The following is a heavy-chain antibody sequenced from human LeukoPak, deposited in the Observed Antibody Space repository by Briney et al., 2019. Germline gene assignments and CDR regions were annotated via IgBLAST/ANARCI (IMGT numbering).Heavy chain of an antibody. V-gene: IGHV4-34*01. Sequence: SETLSLTCAVYGGSFSGYYWSWIRQPPGKGLEWIGEINHSGSTNYNPSLKSRVTISVDTSKNQFSLKLSSVTAADTAVYYCARYPRDGYRGFDPWGQGTLVTVSS. D-gene: IGHD5-24*01. CDR2: INHSGST. CDR1: GGSFSGYY. J-gene: IGHJ5*02. CDR3: ARYPRDGYRGFDP.